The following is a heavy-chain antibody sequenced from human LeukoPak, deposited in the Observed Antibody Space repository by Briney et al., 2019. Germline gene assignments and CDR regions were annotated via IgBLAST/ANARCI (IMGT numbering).Heavy chain of an antibody. CDR3: ARHGSAAADDY. CDR2: IYPGDSDT. Sequence: GASLKISWKGSGYSFTSYWIAWVRQMPGEGVEWMGIIYPGDSDTRYSPSFQGQVTISADKSISTAYLQWSSLKASDTAMYYCARHGSAAADDYWGQGTLVTVSS. V-gene: IGHV5-51*01. J-gene: IGHJ4*02. D-gene: IGHD6-13*01. CDR1: GYSFTSYW.